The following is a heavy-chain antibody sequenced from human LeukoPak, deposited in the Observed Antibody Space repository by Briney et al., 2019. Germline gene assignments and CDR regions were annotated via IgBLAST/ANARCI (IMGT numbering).Heavy chain of an antibody. Sequence: PGRSLRLSCAASGFTFSNYGIHWVRQAPGKGLEWVAVISYDGSAEYYSDSVKGRFTISRDNSKNTLSLRMNSLRSEDTAVYYCVRDLSGKYTFDYWGQGTLVTVSS. CDR3: VRDLSGKYTFDY. CDR1: GFTFSNYG. V-gene: IGHV3-30-3*01. J-gene: IGHJ4*02. D-gene: IGHD1-26*01. CDR2: ISYDGSAE.